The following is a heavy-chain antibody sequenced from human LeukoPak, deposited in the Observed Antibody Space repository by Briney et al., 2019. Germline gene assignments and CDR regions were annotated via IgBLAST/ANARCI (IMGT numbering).Heavy chain of an antibody. V-gene: IGHV1-2*02. CDR3: ARYGVAAAGVPFDY. CDR2: INPNSGGT. J-gene: IGHJ4*02. CDR1: GYTFTGYY. Sequence: ASVKVSCKASGYTFTGYYMHWVRQAPGQGLEWMGWINPNSGGTNYAQKFQGRVTMTRDTSISTAYMELSRLRSDDTAVYYCARYGVAAAGVPFDYWGQGTLVTVSS. D-gene: IGHD6-13*01.